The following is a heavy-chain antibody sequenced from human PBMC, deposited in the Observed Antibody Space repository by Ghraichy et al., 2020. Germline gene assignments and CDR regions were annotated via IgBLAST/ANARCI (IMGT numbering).Heavy chain of an antibody. CDR1: GFTFSRYI. Sequence: SCSASGFTFSRYIMYWVRQAPGKGLEYVATINNNGGITYYADSVKGRFTISRDNSKNTLYLQMSSLRPEDTAVYYCVKGLTTYAFDSWGQGTLVTVSS. CDR3: VKGLTTYAFDS. CDR2: INNNGGIT. V-gene: IGHV3-64D*09. J-gene: IGHJ4*02. D-gene: IGHD2/OR15-2a*01.